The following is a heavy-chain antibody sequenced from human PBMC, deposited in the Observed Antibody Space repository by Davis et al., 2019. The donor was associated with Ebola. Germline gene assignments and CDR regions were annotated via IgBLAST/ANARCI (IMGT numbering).Heavy chain of an antibody. D-gene: IGHD2-15*01. CDR1: GFTFSSYA. CDR3: AREARSLYCSGGRCYSYYFDY. CDR2: ISYDGSNK. V-gene: IGHV3-30-3*01. J-gene: IGHJ4*02. Sequence: GGSLRLSCAASGFTFSSYAMYWVRQAPGKGLEWVAVISYDGSNKYYADSVKGRFTISRDNPKNTLYLQMNSLRAEDTAVYYCAREARSLYCSGGRCYSYYFDYWGQGTLVTVSS.